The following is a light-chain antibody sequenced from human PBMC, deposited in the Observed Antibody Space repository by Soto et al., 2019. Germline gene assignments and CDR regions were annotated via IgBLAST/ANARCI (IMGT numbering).Light chain of an antibody. V-gene: IGKV3D-15*01. CDR1: QSVSSN. Sequence: ELVMTQSPATLSVSTGERATLSCWASQSVSSNLAWYQQKPGQAPRLLIYDVSTRATGIPTRFSGSGSGTEFTLTISSLQSEDFAAYYCQQYNNWPLTFGGGTKVEIK. CDR2: DVS. J-gene: IGKJ4*01. CDR3: QQYNNWPLT.